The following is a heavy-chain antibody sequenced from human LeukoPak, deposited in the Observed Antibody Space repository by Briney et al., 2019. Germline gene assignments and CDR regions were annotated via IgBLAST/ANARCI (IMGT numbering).Heavy chain of an antibody. Sequence: GESLKISCKGSGYSFTSYWIGWVRQMPGKGLEWMGIIYPGDSDTRYSPSFQGQVAISADKSISTAYLQWSSLKASDTAMYYCARQSVSYYDSSGYPLGHYYYMDVWGKGTTVTVSS. CDR3: ARQSVSYYDSSGYPLGHYYYMDV. V-gene: IGHV5-51*01. CDR2: IYPGDSDT. CDR1: GYSFTSYW. D-gene: IGHD3-22*01. J-gene: IGHJ6*03.